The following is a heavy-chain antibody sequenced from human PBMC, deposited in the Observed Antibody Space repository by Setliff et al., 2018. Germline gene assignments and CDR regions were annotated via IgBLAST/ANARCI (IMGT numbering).Heavy chain of an antibody. J-gene: IGHJ4*02. CDR2: SYIGGSA. CDR3: ARSFSRREKFLLDY. Sequence: SSETLSLTCTVSGGSISSYYWSWIRQPAGKGLEWIGHSYIGGSANYNPSLKSRVTISMDTSKNQFSLKVSSVTAADTAVYYCARSFSRREKFLLDYWGQGALVTVSS. CDR1: GGSISSYY. V-gene: IGHV4-4*07.